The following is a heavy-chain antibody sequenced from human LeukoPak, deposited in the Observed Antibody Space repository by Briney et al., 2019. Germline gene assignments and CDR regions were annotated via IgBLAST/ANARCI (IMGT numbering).Heavy chain of an antibody. J-gene: IGHJ4*02. V-gene: IGHV3-23*01. CDR1: GFTFSNYA. CDR2: ISDDSAYT. CDR3: AKNFGPGKAFYDH. D-gene: IGHD3/OR15-3a*01. Sequence: GGSLRLSCAASGFTFSNYAMTWVRQAPGKGLEWVSAISDDSAYTYYADSVKGRFTLSRDNSKNTLYPHMNSLRVEDTAVYYCAKNFGPGKAFYDHWGQGTLVTVSS.